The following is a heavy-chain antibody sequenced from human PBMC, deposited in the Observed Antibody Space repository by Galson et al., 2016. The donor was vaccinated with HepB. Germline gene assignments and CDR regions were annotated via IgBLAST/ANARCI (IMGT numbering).Heavy chain of an antibody. CDR3: ARVLQAIAVAGQHDDF. V-gene: IGHV4-34*01. J-gene: IGHJ4*02. CDR2: INHSGST. D-gene: IGHD6-19*01. CDR1: GGSFSGYY. Sequence: SETLSLTCAVYGGSFSGYYWSWIRQPPGKGLEWIGEINHSGSTNYNPSLKGRVTISVDTSKSQFSLKLRSVTAADTAVYYCARVLQAIAVAGQHDDFWGQGTLVTVSS.